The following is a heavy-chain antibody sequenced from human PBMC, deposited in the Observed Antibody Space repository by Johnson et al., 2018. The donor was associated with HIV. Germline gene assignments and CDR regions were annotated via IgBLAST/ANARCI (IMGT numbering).Heavy chain of an antibody. CDR2: IGPAADT. V-gene: IGHV3-13*01. CDR1: GFTFSSYD. J-gene: IGHJ3*02. D-gene: IGHD6-6*01. Sequence: VQLVESGGGLVQPGGSLRLSCAASGFTFSSYDIHWVRQATGKGLESVSPIGPAADTYYPGSVKGRFTVSRENAKNSLYLQMNSLRAEDTAVYYCARDRTLWQLVRPGGAFDIWGQGTMVTVSS. CDR3: ARDRTLWQLVRPGGAFDI.